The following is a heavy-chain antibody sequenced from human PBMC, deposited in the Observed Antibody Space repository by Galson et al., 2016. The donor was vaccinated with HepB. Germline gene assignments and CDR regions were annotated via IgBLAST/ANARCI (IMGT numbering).Heavy chain of an antibody. CDR2: ISNDGNIK. CDR1: GFTFSTYV. J-gene: IGHJ4*02. CDR3: TRPSITLHY. D-gene: IGHD1-14*01. Sequence: SLRLSCAGSGFTFSTYVMHWVRQAPGKGPQWVTVISNDGNIKTYADSVKGRFTISRDNAKNTLYLQMSSLRGEDTAVYYCTRPSITLHYWGQGTLVTVSS. V-gene: IGHV3-30*12.